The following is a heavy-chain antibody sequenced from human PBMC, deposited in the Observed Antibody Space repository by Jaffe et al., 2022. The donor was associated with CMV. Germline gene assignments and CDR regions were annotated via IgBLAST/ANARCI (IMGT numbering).Heavy chain of an antibody. J-gene: IGHJ5*02. CDR2: IYWNDHK. CDR3: AHNIGYCSDDSCPFHYFDP. D-gene: IGHD2-15*01. CDR1: GFSLSTIGVG. Sequence: QITLRESGPTLVKPTQTLTLTCSFSGFSLSTIGVGVGWIRQPPGRALEWLAFIYWNDHKRYSPALKNRLTITKDTSENRVVLTMTNMDPLDTATYYCAHNIGYCSDDSCPFHYFDPWGPGTLVAVSS. V-gene: IGHV2-5*01.